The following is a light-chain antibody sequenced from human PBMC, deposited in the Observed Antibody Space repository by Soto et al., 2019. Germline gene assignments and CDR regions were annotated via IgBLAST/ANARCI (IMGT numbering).Light chain of an antibody. Sequence: QPVLTQSPSASASLGASVKLTCTLSSGHSSYAIAWHQQQPEKGPRYLMKVNSDGSHIKGDGIPERFSGSTSGAERYLTISSLQSEDEADYYCQTGGTGVVFGGGTKLTVL. CDR2: VNSDGSH. CDR1: SGHSSYA. CDR3: QTGGTGVV. J-gene: IGLJ2*01. V-gene: IGLV4-69*01.